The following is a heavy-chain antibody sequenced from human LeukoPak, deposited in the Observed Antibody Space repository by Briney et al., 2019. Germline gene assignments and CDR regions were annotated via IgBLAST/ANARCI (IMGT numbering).Heavy chain of an antibody. CDR2: INHSGST. J-gene: IGHJ4*02. V-gene: IGHV4-34*01. CDR1: GGSFSGYY. Sequence: SETLSLTCAVYGGSFSGYYWSWIRQPPGKGLVWIGEINHSGSTNYNPSLKSRVTISVDTSKNQFSLKLSSVTAADTAVYYCARRGFGDGYNVWGQGTLVTVSS. D-gene: IGHD5-24*01. CDR3: ARRGFGDGYNV.